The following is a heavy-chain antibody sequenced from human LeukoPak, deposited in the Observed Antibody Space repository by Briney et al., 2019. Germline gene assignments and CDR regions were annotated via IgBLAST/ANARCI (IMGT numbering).Heavy chain of an antibody. CDR2: ISGSGDLT. CDR3: ARAPWVGAGPYFDY. V-gene: IGHV3-23*01. CDR1: VFTLLSYA. D-gene: IGHD1-26*01. J-gene: IGHJ4*02. Sequence: PVGPLRLSCSDSVFTLLSYALTACSQAQGKGLEWDSAISGSGDLTYYADSLQCRFAISRENSNNTQDLQMNSLRAEDTAVYYYARAPWVGAGPYFDYWGQGSMVNGSS.